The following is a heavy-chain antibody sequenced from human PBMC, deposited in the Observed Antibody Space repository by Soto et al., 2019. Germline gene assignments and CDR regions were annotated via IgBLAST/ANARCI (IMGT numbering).Heavy chain of an antibody. CDR2: ISSSSSYI. V-gene: IGHV3-21*01. CDR3: ARDREYYDYVWGSYRRTKYYYYGMDV. D-gene: IGHD3-16*02. J-gene: IGHJ6*02. Sequence: PGGSLRLSCAASGFTFSSYSMNWVRQAPGKGQEWVSSISSSSSYIYYADSVKGRFTISRDNAKNSLYLQMNSLRAEDTAVYYCARDREYYDYVWGSYRRTKYYYYGMDVRGQGTTVTVSS. CDR1: GFTFSSYS.